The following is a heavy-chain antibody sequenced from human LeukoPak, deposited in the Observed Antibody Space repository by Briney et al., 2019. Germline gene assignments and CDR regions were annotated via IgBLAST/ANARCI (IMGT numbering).Heavy chain of an antibody. CDR1: GFTFSSYA. J-gene: IGHJ4*02. D-gene: IGHD1-26*01. CDR3: AKRGGIVGATYFDY. V-gene: IGHV3-23*01. Sequence: GGSLRLSCAASGFTFSSYAMSWVRQAPGKGLEWVSAISGGGGSAYYADSVKGRFTISRDNSKNTLYLQMNSLRAEDTAVYYCAKRGGIVGATYFDYWGQGTLVTVSS. CDR2: ISGGGGSA.